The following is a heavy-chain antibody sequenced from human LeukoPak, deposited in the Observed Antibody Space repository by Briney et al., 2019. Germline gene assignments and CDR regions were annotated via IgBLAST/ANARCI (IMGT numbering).Heavy chain of an antibody. Sequence: SETLSLTCTVSGGSISSYYWSWIRQPPGKGLEWIGYIYYSGSTNYNPSLKSRVTISVDASKNQFSLKLSSVTAADTAVYYCAGAPSDIVVVPAAPPRYYYYGMDVWGKGTTVTVSS. CDR2: IYYSGST. CDR3: AGAPSDIVVVPAAPPRYYYYGMDV. CDR1: GGSISSYY. J-gene: IGHJ6*04. V-gene: IGHV4-59*01. D-gene: IGHD2-2*01.